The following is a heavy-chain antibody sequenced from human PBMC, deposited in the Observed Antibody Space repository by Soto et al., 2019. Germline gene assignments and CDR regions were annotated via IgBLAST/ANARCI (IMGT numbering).Heavy chain of an antibody. CDR1: GFSFNNYT. V-gene: IGHV3-21*01. CDR3: AISRRATV. D-gene: IGHD1-26*01. Sequence: EVQFVESGGGLVQPVGSLRLSGAASGFSFNNYTMNWVRQAPGKGLQWVSSISGGRSYIYYADSVKGRFTSSRDNAKNSLYLQMNSLRDDDTDVYYCAISRRATVWAQGTLVTAPS. CDR2: ISGGRSYI. J-gene: IGHJ4*02.